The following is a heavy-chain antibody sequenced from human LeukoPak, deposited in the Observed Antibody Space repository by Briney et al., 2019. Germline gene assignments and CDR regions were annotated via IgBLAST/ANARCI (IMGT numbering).Heavy chain of an antibody. Sequence: GGSLRLSCAASGFTFSSYSMNWVRQAPGKGLEWVSSISSSSSYIYYADSVKGRFTISRDNAKNSLYLQMNSLRAEDTAVYYCASGYCSGGSCYKYRVNWFDPWGQGTLVTASS. D-gene: IGHD2-15*01. CDR3: ASGYCSGGSCYKYRVNWFDP. J-gene: IGHJ5*02. CDR1: GFTFSSYS. CDR2: ISSSSSYI. V-gene: IGHV3-21*01.